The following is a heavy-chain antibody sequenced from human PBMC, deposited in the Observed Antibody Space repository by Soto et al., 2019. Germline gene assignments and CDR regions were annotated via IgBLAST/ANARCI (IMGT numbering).Heavy chain of an antibody. D-gene: IGHD2-21*01. CDR3: ARLSISDSSHFDY. CDR2: IYPADSDT. V-gene: IGHV5-51*01. CDR1: GYSFTSYW. Sequence: GESLKISCKGSGYSFTSYWIGWVRQMPGNGLEWMGIIYPADSDTRYSPSFQGQVTISADKSISTAYLQWRSLKASDTAMYYCARLSISDSSHFDYWGQGTQVTVSS. J-gene: IGHJ4*02.